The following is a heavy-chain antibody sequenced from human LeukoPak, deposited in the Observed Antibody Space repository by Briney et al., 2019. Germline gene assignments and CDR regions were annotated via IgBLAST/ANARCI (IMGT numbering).Heavy chain of an antibody. CDR2: ISGSGGST. CDR3: ATTVELMVYADY. J-gene: IGHJ4*02. Sequence: GGSLRLSCAASGFTFSSYAMSWVRQAPGKGPEWVSAISGSGGSTYYADSVKGRFTISRDNSKNTLYLQMNSLRAEDTAVYYCATTVELMVYADYWGQGTLVTVSS. V-gene: IGHV3-23*01. D-gene: IGHD2-8*01. CDR1: GFTFSSYA.